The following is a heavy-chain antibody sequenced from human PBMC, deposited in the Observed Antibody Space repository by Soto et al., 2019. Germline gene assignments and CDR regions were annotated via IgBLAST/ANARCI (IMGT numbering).Heavy chain of an antibody. D-gene: IGHD5-18*01. Sequence: SETLSLTCTVSGGSISSGDYYWSWIRQPPGKGLEWIGYIYYSGTTYYNPSLKSRVTISVDTSKNQFSLKVSSVTAADTAVYYCARALIQLWPHYYYGMDVWGQGTTVTVSS. V-gene: IGHV4-30-4*01. CDR1: GGSISSGDYY. CDR2: IYYSGTT. CDR3: ARALIQLWPHYYYGMDV. J-gene: IGHJ6*02.